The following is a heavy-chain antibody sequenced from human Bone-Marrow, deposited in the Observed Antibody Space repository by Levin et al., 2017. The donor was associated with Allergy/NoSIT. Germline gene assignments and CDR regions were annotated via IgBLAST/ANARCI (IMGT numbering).Heavy chain of an antibody. CDR3: ARDLLGLQQQEYNWFDP. Sequence: GESLKISCKASGYTFTSYGISWVRQAPGQGLEWMGWISAYNGNTNYAQKLQGRVTMTTDTSTSTAYMELRSLRSDDTAVYYCARDLLGLQQQEYNWFDPWGQGTLVTVSP. V-gene: IGHV1-18*01. CDR2: ISAYNGNT. D-gene: IGHD6-13*01. J-gene: IGHJ5*02. CDR1: GYTFTSYG.